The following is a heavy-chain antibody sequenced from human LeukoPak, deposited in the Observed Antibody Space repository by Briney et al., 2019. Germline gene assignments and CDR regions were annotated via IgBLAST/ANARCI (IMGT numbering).Heavy chain of an antibody. D-gene: IGHD6-13*01. CDR3: ARDSAGNDY. CDR2: IKQDGSEK. CDR1: GFTFSTYA. Sequence: GGSLRLSCAASGFTFSTYAMSWVRQAPGKGLERVANIKQDGSEKYYVDSVKGRFTISRDNAKNSLYLQMNSLRAEDTAMHYCARDSAGNDYWGQGTLVTVSS. J-gene: IGHJ4*02. V-gene: IGHV3-7*01.